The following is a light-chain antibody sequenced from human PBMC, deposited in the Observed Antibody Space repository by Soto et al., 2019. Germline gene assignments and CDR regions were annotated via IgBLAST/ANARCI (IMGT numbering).Light chain of an antibody. CDR1: SSNIGSNT. Sequence: QSVLTPPPSASGTPGQRVTISCSGSSSNIGSNTVNWYQQLPGTAPKLVIYSNNQRPSGVPDRFSGSKSDTSASLAISGPHSEDRADYYCEAGDDIRIGYVVSAGG. CDR2: SNN. V-gene: IGLV1-44*01. CDR3: EAGDDIRIGYVV. J-gene: IGLJ2*01.